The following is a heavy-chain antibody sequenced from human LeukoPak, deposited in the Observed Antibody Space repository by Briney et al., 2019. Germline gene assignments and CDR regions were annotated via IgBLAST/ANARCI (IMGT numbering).Heavy chain of an antibody. Sequence: ASVKVSCKASGYTFTSYGISWVRQAPGQGLEWMGWISAYNGNTNYAQKLQGRVTMTTDTSTSTAYMEVGSLTSDDTAVYYCVRGGNYYDSSGTLSDNWGQGTLVTVSS. V-gene: IGHV1-18*01. CDR1: GYTFTSYG. D-gene: IGHD3-22*01. J-gene: IGHJ4*02. CDR3: VRGGNYYDSSGTLSDN. CDR2: ISAYNGNT.